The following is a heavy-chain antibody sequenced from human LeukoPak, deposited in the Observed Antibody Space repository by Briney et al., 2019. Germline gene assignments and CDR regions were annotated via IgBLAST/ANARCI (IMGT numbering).Heavy chain of an antibody. CDR3: ARGGAYSSSWDPWYFDY. D-gene: IGHD6-13*01. CDR1: EFSFRSYT. V-gene: IGHV3-30*04. J-gene: IGHJ4*02. Sequence: GGSLRLSCAASEFSFRSYTMHWVRQAPGKGLEWVAVISYDGNNKYYADSVKGRFTISRDNSKNTLYLQMNSLRAEDTAVYYCARGGAYSSSWDPWYFDYWGQGTLVTVSS. CDR2: ISYDGNNK.